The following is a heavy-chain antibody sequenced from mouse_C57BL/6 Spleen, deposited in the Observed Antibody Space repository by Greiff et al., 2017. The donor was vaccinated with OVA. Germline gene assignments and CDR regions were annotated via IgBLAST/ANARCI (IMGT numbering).Heavy chain of an antibody. V-gene: IGHV1-69*01. CDR2: IDPSDSYT. J-gene: IGHJ1*03. Sequence: QVQLQQPGAELVMPGASVKLSCKASGYTFTSYWLHWVKQRPGQGLEWIGEIDPSDSYTNYNQKFKGKSTLTVDNSSSTAYMQLSSLTSEDSAVYYGATGNDCGSSHWYFDVWGTGTTVTVSS. CDR3: ATGNDCGSSHWYFDV. CDR1: GYTFTSYW. D-gene: IGHD1-1*01.